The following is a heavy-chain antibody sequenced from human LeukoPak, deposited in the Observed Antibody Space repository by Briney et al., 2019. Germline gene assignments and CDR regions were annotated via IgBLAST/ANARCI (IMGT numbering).Heavy chain of an antibody. CDR3: ARVLAMVRGVIDY. V-gene: IGHV3-66*01. Sequence: GGSLRLSCAASGFTFSNFGMSWVRQAPGKGLEWVSVIYGGGSTYYADSVKGRFTISRDNSKNTLYLQMNSLRAEDTAVYYCARVLAMVRGVIDYWGQGTLVTVSS. CDR2: IYGGGST. J-gene: IGHJ4*02. CDR1: GFTFSNFG. D-gene: IGHD3-10*01.